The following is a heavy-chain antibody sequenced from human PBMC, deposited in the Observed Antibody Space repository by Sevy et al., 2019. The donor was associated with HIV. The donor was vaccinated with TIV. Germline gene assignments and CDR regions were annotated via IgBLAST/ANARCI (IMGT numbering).Heavy chain of an antibody. V-gene: IGHV3-21*04. CDR3: TRGSGIDYYEKGMDL. CDR2: ISKSSSYI. Sequence: GGCLRLSCAASGSSFESFAMNWVRQAPGKGLEWLAYISKSSSYIYYADSVKGRFTISRDNAKNSLFLQMNSLGAEDPAIPYCTRGSGIDYYEKGMDLWGQGTTVTVSS. J-gene: IGHJ6*02. CDR1: GSSFESFA. D-gene: IGHD3-10*01.